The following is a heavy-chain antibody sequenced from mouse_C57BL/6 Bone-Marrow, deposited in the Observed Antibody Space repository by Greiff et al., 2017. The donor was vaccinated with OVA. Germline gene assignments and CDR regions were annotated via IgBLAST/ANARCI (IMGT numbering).Heavy chain of an antibody. Sequence: VQLQQSGPGLVQPSQSLSITCTASGFSLTSYGVHWVCQSPGKGLEWLGVIWSGGSTAYNADFISRLSNSKDNSKSQVFFKMNSLQADETAIYYWAKGAVVAWYFDVWGTGTTVTVSS. D-gene: IGHD1-1*01. CDR1: GFSLTSYG. J-gene: IGHJ1*03. CDR2: IWSGGST. V-gene: IGHV2-2*01. CDR3: AKGAVVAWYFDV.